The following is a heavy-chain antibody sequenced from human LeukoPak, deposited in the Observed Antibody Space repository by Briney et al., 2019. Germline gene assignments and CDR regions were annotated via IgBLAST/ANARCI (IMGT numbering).Heavy chain of an antibody. J-gene: IGHJ4*02. CDR2: ISGSGGST. D-gene: IGHD6-19*01. V-gene: IGHV3-23*01. CDR3: ARGGSSGWYYGVDY. Sequence: GGSLRLSCAASGFTFSNYAMTWVRQAPGKGLEWVSTISGSGGSTYYADSVKGRFTISRDNSKNTLYLQMNSLRAEDTAVYYCARGGSSGWYYGVDYWGQGTLVTVSS. CDR1: GFTFSNYA.